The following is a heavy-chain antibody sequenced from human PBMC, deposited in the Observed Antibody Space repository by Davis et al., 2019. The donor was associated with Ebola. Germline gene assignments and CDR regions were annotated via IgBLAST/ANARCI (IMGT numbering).Heavy chain of an antibody. CDR2: IDPFDSDT. CDR1: GYSFTDHR. V-gene: IGHV5-51*01. J-gene: IGHJ4*02. CDR3: ARWEAATGIFDL. Sequence: GESLKISCKGSGYSFTDHRIAWVRQMPGKGLEWMGMIDPFDSDTRYSPSFQGHVTMSADKSISTAYLQWSRLEASDSAIYYCARWEAATGIFDLWGQGTLVTVSS. D-gene: IGHD1-1*01.